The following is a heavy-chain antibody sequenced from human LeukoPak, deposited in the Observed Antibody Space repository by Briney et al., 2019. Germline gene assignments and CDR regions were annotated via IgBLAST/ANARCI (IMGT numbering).Heavy chain of an antibody. CDR1: GGSISSYY. CDR3: ARVYYSSSYDYWYFDL. V-gene: IGHV4-59*01. Sequence: SETLSLTSTVSGGSISSYYWSWLRQPPGKGLEWIGCIYESGDTNYNPSLKRRVTISVDTTKNQFSLKLSSVTAADTAVYYCARVYYSSSYDYWYFDLWGRGTLVTVSS. CDR2: IYESGDT. J-gene: IGHJ2*01. D-gene: IGHD6-13*01.